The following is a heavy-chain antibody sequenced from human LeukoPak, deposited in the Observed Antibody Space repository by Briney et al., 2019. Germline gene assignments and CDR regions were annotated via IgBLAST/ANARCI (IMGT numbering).Heavy chain of an antibody. D-gene: IGHD4-11*01. J-gene: IGHJ3*02. Sequence: GASVKVSCKASGYSFTSYGFNWVRQAPGQGLEWMGWMSAYNGKTNYAHSLQGRVTVTADTSTSTAYMELRSLRSEDTAVYYCWRGRGYSKGHPRGAFVIWAKGQWSPSLQ. CDR2: MSAYNGKT. V-gene: IGHV1-18*01. CDR3: WRGRGYSKGHPRGAFVI. CDR1: GYSFTSYG.